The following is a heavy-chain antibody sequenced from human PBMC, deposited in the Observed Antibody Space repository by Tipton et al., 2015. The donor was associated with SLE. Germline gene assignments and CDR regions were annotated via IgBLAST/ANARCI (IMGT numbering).Heavy chain of an antibody. CDR3: ARRDKYYDSRGYPYDAFDI. D-gene: IGHD3-22*01. CDR2: TYYRSKWYN. Sequence: GLVKPSQTLSLTCAISGDSVSSNSAAWNWIRQSPSRGLEWLGRTYYRSKWYNDYAVSVKSRITINPDTSKNQFSLKLSSVTAADTAVYYCARRDKYYDSRGYPYDAFDIWGQGTMVTVSS. CDR1: GDSVSSNSAA. V-gene: IGHV6-1*01. J-gene: IGHJ3*02.